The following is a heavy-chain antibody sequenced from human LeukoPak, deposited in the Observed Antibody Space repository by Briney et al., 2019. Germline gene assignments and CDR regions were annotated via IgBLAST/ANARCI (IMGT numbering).Heavy chain of an antibody. Sequence: PGRSLRLSCAASGFIFTNYAMTWVRQAPGQGLEWVSGITGSGGNTYYADSVKGRFTISRDNSKNTLYLQMDGLRVEDTAVYYCAKVDSRQSRSAFDIWGQGTLVTVSS. J-gene: IGHJ3*02. CDR2: ITGSGGNT. V-gene: IGHV3-23*01. CDR1: GFIFTNYA. CDR3: AKVDSRQSRSAFDI.